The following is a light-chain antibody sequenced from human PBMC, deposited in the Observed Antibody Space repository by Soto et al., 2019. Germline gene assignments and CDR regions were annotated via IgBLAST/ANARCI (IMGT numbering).Light chain of an antibody. CDR1: HSISTY. J-gene: IGKJ2*01. CDR2: LAS. V-gene: IGKV1-39*01. CDR3: QQTYNAPYT. Sequence: DIQMTQTPPSLPASVGGRVTITCRASHSISTYLNWFQHKPGKAPKLLMYLASTLQSGVPSRFSGSGSGTEFTLTISSLQPEDFATYYCQQTYNAPYTFGQGTNLEIK.